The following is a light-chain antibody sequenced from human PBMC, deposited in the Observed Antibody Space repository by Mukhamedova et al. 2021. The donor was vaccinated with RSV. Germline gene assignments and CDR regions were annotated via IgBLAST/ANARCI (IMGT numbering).Light chain of an antibody. J-gene: IGLJ1*01. CDR3: SSYTSSSTLL. CDR2: DVS. V-gene: IGLV2-14*04. CDR1: SSDVGGYNY. Sequence: GTSSDVGGYNYVSWYQQHPGKAPKLMIYDVSKRPSGVSNRFSGSKSGNTASLTISGLQAEDEADYYCSSYTSSSTLLFGTGTKVT.